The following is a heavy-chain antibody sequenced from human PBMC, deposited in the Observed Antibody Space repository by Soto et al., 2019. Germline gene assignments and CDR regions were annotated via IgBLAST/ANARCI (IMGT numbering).Heavy chain of an antibody. J-gene: IGHJ5*02. CDR2: TYYRSKWYN. Sequence: KQSQTLSLTCAISGDSVSSNSAAWNWIRQSPSRGLEWLGRTYYRSKWYNDYAVSVKSRITINPDTSKNQFSLQLNSVTPEDTAVYYCARGLRGDGYYYVWFDPWGQGTLVTVSS. D-gene: IGHD3-22*01. V-gene: IGHV6-1*01. CDR3: ARGLRGDGYYYVWFDP. CDR1: GDSVSSNSAA.